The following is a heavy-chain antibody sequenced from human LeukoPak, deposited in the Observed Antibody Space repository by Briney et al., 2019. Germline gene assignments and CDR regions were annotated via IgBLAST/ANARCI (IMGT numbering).Heavy chain of an antibody. CDR2: IYSGGST. V-gene: IGHV3-53*05. Sequence: PGGSLRLSCAASGFTVSSNYMSWVRQAPGKGLEWVSVIYSGGSTYYADSVKGRFTISRDNAKNSLYLQMNSLRAEDTALYYCAKDRYSSSLFYMDVWGKGTTVTVSS. CDR3: AKDRYSSSLFYMDV. D-gene: IGHD6-13*01. J-gene: IGHJ6*03. CDR1: GFTVSSNY.